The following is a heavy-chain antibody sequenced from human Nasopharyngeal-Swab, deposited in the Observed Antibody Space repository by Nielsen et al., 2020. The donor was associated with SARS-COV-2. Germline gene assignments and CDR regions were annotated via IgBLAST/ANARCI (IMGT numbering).Heavy chain of an antibody. D-gene: IGHD3-10*01. J-gene: IGHJ4*02. V-gene: IGHV4-4*02. CDR3: AKVLWFGELYY. CDR2: IYHSGST. Sequence: SETLSLTCAVSGDSISSSNWWGWVRQPPGKGLEWLGEIYHSGSTNYNPSLKSRVTISVEKSKNQFSLKLSSVTAADTAVYYCAKVLWFGELYYWGQGTPVTVSS. CDR1: GDSISSSNW.